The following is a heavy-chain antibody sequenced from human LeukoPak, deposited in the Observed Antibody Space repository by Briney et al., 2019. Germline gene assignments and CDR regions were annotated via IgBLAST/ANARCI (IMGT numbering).Heavy chain of an antibody. J-gene: IGHJ4*02. CDR3: ARDSYGSGYSFDY. V-gene: IGHV4-59*01. D-gene: IGHD3-10*01. CDR2: IYYGGRT. Sequence: PSETLSLTCTVSGGSISSYYWSWIRQPPGKGLEWMGYIYYGGRTNYNPSLKSRVTISVDTSKNQFSLKLSSVTAADTAVYYCARDSYGSGYSFDYWGQGTLVTVSS. CDR1: GGSISSYY.